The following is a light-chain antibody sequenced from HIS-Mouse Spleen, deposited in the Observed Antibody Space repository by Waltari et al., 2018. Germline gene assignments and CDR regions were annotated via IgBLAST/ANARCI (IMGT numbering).Light chain of an antibody. V-gene: IGKV4-1*01. CDR3: QQYYSTPYT. CDR1: QSVLYSSYNKNC. J-gene: IGKJ2*01. Sequence: DIVMTQSPDSLAVSLGERATINCKSSQSVLYSSYNKNCLAWYQQKPGQPPKLLIYWASTRESGVPDRFSGSGSGTDFTLTISSLQAEDVAVYYCQQYYSTPYTFGQGTKLEIK. CDR2: WAS.